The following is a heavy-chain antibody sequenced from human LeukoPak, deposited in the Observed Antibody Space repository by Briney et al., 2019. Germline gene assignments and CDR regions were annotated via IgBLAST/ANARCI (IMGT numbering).Heavy chain of an antibody. CDR3: AREGYRQGYYYYYMDV. V-gene: IGHV3-20*04. CDR2: INWNGGST. Sequence: GGSLRLSCATSGFTFSTYWMSWVRQAPGKGLEWVCGINWNGGSTCYGDSVKGRFTISRDNAKNSLYLQMNSLRAEDTALYYCAREGYRQGYYYYYMDVWGKGTTVAVSS. CDR1: GFTFSTYW. D-gene: IGHD1-1*01. J-gene: IGHJ6*03.